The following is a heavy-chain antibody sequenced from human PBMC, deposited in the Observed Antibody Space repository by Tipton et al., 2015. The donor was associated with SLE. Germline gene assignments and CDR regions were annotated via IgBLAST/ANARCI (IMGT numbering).Heavy chain of an antibody. V-gene: IGHV4-39*07. CDR1: GDSMSSSNYY. D-gene: IGHD3-3*01. CDR2: MYYSEST. Sequence: TLSLTCTVSGDSMSSSNYYWGWIRRPPGKGLEWIGSMYYSESTYYNPSLKSRVTISIDTSKNQFSLKLSSVTAADTAVYYCARGGRFRKYGMDVWGQGTTVTVSS. CDR3: ARGGRFRKYGMDV. J-gene: IGHJ6*02.